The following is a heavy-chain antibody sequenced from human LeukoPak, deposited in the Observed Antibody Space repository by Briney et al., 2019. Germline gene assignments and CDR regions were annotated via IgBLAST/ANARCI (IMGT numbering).Heavy chain of an antibody. CDR2: IIPIFGTA. CDR1: GGTFSSYA. CDR3: ARDLAYYYGSGSYHAFDI. J-gene: IGHJ3*02. Sequence: ASVKVSCKASGGTFSSYAISWVRQAPGQGLEWMGGIIPIFGTANYAQKFQGRVTITADESTSTAYMELSSLRSEDTAVYYCARDLAYYYGSGSYHAFDIWGQGTMVTVSS. D-gene: IGHD3-10*01. V-gene: IGHV1-69*13.